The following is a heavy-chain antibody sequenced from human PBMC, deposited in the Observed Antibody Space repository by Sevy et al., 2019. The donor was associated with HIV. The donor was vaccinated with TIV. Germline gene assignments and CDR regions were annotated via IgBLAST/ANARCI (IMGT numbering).Heavy chain of an antibody. V-gene: IGHV3-21*01. CDR2: ISGISNYI. CDR3: ARNTGSITNCYMGDVFDI. Sequence: GGSLRLSCAASGFTFSSYSMNWVRQAPGKGLEWVSSISGISNYIYYADSMKGRFTVSRDNARNSLHLQMNSLRAEDTAVYYCARNTGSITNCYMGDVFDIWGQGTMVTVSS. D-gene: IGHD2-2*02. J-gene: IGHJ3*02. CDR1: GFTFSSYS.